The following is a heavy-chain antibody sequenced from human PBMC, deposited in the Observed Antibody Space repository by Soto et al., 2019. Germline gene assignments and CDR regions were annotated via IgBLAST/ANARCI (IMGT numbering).Heavy chain of an antibody. J-gene: IGHJ6*02. CDR2: ISGSGGST. CDR1: GFTFSSYA. Sequence: PGGSLRLSCAASGFTFSSYAMSWVRQAPGKGLEWVSAISGSGGSTYYADSVKGRFTISRDNSKNTLYLQMNSLRAEDTAVYYCAKGMWATAWKGNYGMDVWGQGTTVTVSS. D-gene: IGHD1-1*01. V-gene: IGHV3-23*01. CDR3: AKGMWATAWKGNYGMDV.